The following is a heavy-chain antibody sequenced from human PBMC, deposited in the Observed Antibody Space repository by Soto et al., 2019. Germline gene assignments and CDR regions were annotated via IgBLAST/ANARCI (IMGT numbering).Heavy chain of an antibody. CDR2: ISNTGVYI. CDR1: GFAFSSST. CDR3: GAFPPKFNSGVYTVRG. D-gene: IGHD5-12*01. J-gene: IGHJ1*01. Sequence: DVQLLESGGGLVKPGGSLRLSCVGSGFAFSSSTMNWVRQAPGRGLEWDASISNTGVYIYYAESVKGRFAISRDNAKSSVYLQMDSLRAEDTATYFCGAFPPKFNSGVYTVRGWGQGTPVTVSS. V-gene: IGHV3-21*04.